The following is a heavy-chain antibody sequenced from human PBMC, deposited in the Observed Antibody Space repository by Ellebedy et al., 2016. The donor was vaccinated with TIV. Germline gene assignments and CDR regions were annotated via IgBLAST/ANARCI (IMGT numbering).Heavy chain of an antibody. Sequence: GGSLRLSXAASGFPFSSYTMNWVRQAPGKGLEWVAHISGSSSLIYYADSVKGRFTISRDYDKTTLHLQMSSLRDDDTAVYYCARIRGYCSGASCYVDYWGQGTLVTVSS. V-gene: IGHV3-48*02. CDR1: GFPFSSYT. D-gene: IGHD2-15*01. J-gene: IGHJ4*02. CDR3: ARIRGYCSGASCYVDY. CDR2: ISGSSSLI.